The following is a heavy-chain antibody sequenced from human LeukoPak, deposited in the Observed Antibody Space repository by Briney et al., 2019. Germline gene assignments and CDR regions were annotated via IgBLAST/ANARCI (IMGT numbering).Heavy chain of an antibody. CDR3: AKTPRATVTTNY. CDR1: GFTFSSYA. J-gene: IGHJ4*02. Sequence: PGGSLRLSCAASGFTFSSYAMSWVRQAPGKGLGWVSAISGSGGSTYYADSVKGRLTISRDNSKNTLYLQMNSLRVEVTAVYYCAKTPRATVTTNYWGQGTLVTVSS. CDR2: ISGSGGST. D-gene: IGHD4-17*01. V-gene: IGHV3-23*01.